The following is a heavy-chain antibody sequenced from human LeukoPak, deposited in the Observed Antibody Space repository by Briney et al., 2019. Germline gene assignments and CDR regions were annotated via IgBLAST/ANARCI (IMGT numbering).Heavy chain of an antibody. CDR3: ARYGVIGYGDAFDI. J-gene: IGHJ3*02. D-gene: IGHD2-21*01. V-gene: IGHV4-59*08. CDR1: GGSISSHY. Sequence: SETLSLTCTVSGGSISSHYWSWIRQPPGKGLEWIGSIYHSGSTYYNPSLKSRVTISVDTSKNQFSLKLSSVTAADTAVYYCARYGVIGYGDAFDIWGQGTMVTVSS. CDR2: IYHSGST.